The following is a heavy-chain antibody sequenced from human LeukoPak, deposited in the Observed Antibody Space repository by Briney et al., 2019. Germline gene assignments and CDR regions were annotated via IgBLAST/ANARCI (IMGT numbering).Heavy chain of an antibody. CDR2: INAGDGNT. CDR3: ARDSPPARPYYYYYYMDV. D-gene: IGHD6-6*01. Sequence: ASVKVSCKASGYTFSSYAMHWVRQAPGQRLEWMAWINAGDGNTKYSQKFQGRVTITRDTSASTAYMELSSLISEDTAVYYCARDSPPARPYYYYYYMDVWGKGTTVTVSS. V-gene: IGHV1-3*01. CDR1: GYTFSSYA. J-gene: IGHJ6*03.